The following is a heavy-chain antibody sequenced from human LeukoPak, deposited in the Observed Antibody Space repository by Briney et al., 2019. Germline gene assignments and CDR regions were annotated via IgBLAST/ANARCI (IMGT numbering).Heavy chain of an antibody. D-gene: IGHD2-15*01. CDR3: AKDKFGYCSGGSYYPGDY. V-gene: IGHV3-23*01. CDR2: ISGSGGST. CDR1: GFTFGKYW. J-gene: IGHJ4*02. Sequence: GGSLRLSCVASGFTFGKYWMSWVRQAPGKGLEWVSVISGSGGSTYYADSVKGRFTISRDNFKNTLYLQMNSLRAEDTAVYYCAKDKFGYCSGGSYYPGDYWGQGTRVTVSS.